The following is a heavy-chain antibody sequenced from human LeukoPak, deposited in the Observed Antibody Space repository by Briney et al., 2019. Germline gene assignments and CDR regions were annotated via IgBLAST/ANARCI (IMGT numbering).Heavy chain of an antibody. CDR1: GFTVSSNY. V-gene: IGHV3-66*02. Sequence: GGSLRLSCAASGFTVSSNYMSWVRQAPGKGLEWISLIYRGGSTYYADSVKGRFTISRDNSKNTLYLQMNSLRAEDTAVYYCAKDRGYCSGGSCYLFDYWGQGTLVTVSS. CDR2: IYRGGST. D-gene: IGHD2-15*01. J-gene: IGHJ4*02. CDR3: AKDRGYCSGGSCYLFDY.